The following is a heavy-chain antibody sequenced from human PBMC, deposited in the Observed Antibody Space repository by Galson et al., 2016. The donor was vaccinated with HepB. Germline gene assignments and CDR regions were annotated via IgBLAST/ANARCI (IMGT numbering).Heavy chain of an antibody. CDR1: GYTFTNYY. V-gene: IGHV1-46*01. CDR3: ARWSEGYDY. Sequence: SVKVSCKASGYTFTNYYIHWVRQAPGQGLEWMGIINPSGGSTSYAQKFQGRITMTRDTSTSTVYMDLSSLRSEDTAVYYCARWSEGYDYWGQGTLVTVSS. J-gene: IGHJ4*02. D-gene: IGHD6-13*01. CDR2: INPSGGST.